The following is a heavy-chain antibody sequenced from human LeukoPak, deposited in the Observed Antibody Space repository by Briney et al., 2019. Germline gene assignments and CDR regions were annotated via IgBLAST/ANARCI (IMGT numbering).Heavy chain of an antibody. Sequence: PGGSLRLSCAASGFTFNTYGLHWVRQAPGKGLEWVAFIRYNGNDNYYTDSVKGRFTISRDNSKNTLYLQMNSLRAEDTAVYYCARRAGGYSHPYDYWGQGILVTVSS. CDR2: IRYNGNDN. V-gene: IGHV3-30*02. CDR1: GFTFNTYG. D-gene: IGHD4-23*01. J-gene: IGHJ4*02. CDR3: ARRAGGYSHPYDY.